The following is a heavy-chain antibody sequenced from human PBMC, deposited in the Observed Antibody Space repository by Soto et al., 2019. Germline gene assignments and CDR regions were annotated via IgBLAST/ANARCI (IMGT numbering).Heavy chain of an antibody. Sequence: QVQLQESGPGLVKPSETLSLTCTVSGGSISSYYWSWIRQPPGKGLEWIGYIYYSGSTNYNTSLKSRVTISVDTSKNQFSLKLSSVTAADTAVYYCARRWGGNFDYWGQGTLVTVSS. CDR2: IYYSGST. J-gene: IGHJ4*02. V-gene: IGHV4-59*01. CDR3: ARRWGGNFDY. CDR1: GGSISSYY. D-gene: IGHD2-21*01.